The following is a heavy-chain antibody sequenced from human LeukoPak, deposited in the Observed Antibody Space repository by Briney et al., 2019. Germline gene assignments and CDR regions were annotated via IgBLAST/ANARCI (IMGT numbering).Heavy chain of an antibody. Sequence: GGSLRLSCAASGFTFSSYWMSWVRQAPGKGLEWVANIKQDGSEKYYVDSVKGRFTISRDNAKNSLCLQMNSLRAEDTAVYYCARDPNFGVLTIFGVAHNWFDPWGQGTLVTVSS. J-gene: IGHJ5*02. CDR2: IKQDGSEK. D-gene: IGHD3-3*01. CDR3: ARDPNFGVLTIFGVAHNWFDP. V-gene: IGHV3-7*01. CDR1: GFTFSSYW.